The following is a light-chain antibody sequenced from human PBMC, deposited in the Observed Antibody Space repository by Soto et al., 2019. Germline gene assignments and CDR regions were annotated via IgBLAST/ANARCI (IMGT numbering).Light chain of an antibody. CDR1: SSDVGGSNF. CDR2: DVA. V-gene: IGLV2-14*03. CDR3: VSYTSSTTYV. Sequence: QSALTQPASVSDSPGQSITISCTGTSSDVGGSNFVSWYQQHPGEPPKLIIYDVANRPSGVSNRFSGSKSGSTASLIISRLQTEGEADYYCVSYTSSTTYVFGTGTKVTVL. J-gene: IGLJ1*01.